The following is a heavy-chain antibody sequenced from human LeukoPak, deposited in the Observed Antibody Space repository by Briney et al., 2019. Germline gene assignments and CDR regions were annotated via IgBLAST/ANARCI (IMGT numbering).Heavy chain of an antibody. Sequence: GGSLRLSCAASGFTFSSYALSWVRQAPGKGLEWVSAISGSGGSTYYADSVKGRFTISRDNSKNTLYLQMNSLRAEDTAVYYCAKDQQLQPFHYWGQGTLVTVSS. CDR3: AKDQQLQPFHY. CDR2: ISGSGGST. V-gene: IGHV3-23*01. D-gene: IGHD2-2*01. J-gene: IGHJ4*02. CDR1: GFTFSSYA.